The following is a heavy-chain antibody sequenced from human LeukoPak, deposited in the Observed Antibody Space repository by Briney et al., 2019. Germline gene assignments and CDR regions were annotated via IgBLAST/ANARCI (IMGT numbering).Heavy chain of an antibody. V-gene: IGHV3-7*01. Sequence: GGSLRLSCAASGFTFSSYWMGWVRQAPGKGLEWVANIKQDGSEKYYVDSVKGRFTISRDNAKNSLYLQMNSLRAEDTAVYYCARARGTTGTTGFYYFDYWGQGTLVTVSS. CDR2: IKQDGSEK. CDR3: ARARGTTGTTGFYYFDY. D-gene: IGHD1-1*01. J-gene: IGHJ4*02. CDR1: GFTFSSYW.